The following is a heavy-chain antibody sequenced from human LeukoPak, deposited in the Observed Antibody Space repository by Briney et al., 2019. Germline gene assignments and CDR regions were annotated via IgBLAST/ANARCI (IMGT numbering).Heavy chain of an antibody. J-gene: IGHJ4*02. CDR1: GFDFSTQW. V-gene: IGHV3-7*01. Sequence: GSLRLSCAASGFDFSTQWMSWVRQVPGKGLEWVAIVNQGATQKYYVDSVKGRFTISRDNAKNSLYLQMNSLRAEDTAVYYCARDLAWFGELNWGQGTLVTVSS. D-gene: IGHD3-10*01. CDR2: VNQGATQK. CDR3: ARDLAWFGELN.